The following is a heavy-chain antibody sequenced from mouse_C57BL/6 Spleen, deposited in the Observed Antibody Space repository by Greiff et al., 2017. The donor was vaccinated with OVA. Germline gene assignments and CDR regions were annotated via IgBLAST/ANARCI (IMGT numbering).Heavy chain of an antibody. J-gene: IGHJ1*03. V-gene: IGHV1-82*01. CDR2: IYPGDGDT. Sequence: VQLQQSGPELVKPGASVKISCKASGYAFSSSWMNWVKQRPGKGLEWIGRIYPGDGDTNYNGKFKGKATLTADKSSSTAYMQLSSLTSEDSAVYVCARGTTWYFDVWGTGTTVTVSS. CDR1: GYAFSSSW. D-gene: IGHD2-13*01. CDR3: ARGTTWYFDV.